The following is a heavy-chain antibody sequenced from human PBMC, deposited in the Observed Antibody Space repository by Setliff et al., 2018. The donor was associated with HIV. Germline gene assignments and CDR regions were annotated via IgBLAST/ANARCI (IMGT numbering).Heavy chain of an antibody. CDR2: ISGLGGGTI. CDR1: GFTFDSYS. Sequence: GSLRLSCATSGFTFDSYSIIWVRQAPGKGLEWVSYISGLGGGTIYYADSVRGRFTISRDDAEKSVYLQMNSLRAEDTAVYYCARVNSGGYNYKSFFDYWGQGTLVTVSS. V-gene: IGHV3-48*01. CDR3: ARVNSGGYNYKSFFDY. J-gene: IGHJ4*02. D-gene: IGHD5-12*01.